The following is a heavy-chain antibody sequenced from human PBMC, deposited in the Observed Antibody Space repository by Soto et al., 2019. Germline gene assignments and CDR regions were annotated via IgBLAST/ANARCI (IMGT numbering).Heavy chain of an antibody. J-gene: IGHJ6*02. V-gene: IGHV1-69*13. D-gene: IGHD5-18*01. CDR1: GGTFSSYA. Sequence: SVKVSCKASGGTFSSYAISWVRQAPGQGLEWMGGIIPIFGTANYAQKFQGRVTITADESTSTAYMELSSLRSEDTAVYYCAGPGYSYVYEAISSGMDVWGQGTTVTVSS. CDR3: AGPGYSYVYEAISSGMDV. CDR2: IIPIFGTA.